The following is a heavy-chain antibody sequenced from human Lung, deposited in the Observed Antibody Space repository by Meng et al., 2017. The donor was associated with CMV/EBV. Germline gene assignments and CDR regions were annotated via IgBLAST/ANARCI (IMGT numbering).Heavy chain of an antibody. CDR3: AKYIATAGNLSGYFDY. CDR2: ISGGDGSI. J-gene: IGHJ4*02. V-gene: IGHV3-23*01. D-gene: IGHD4-23*01. CDR1: GFTFSSYA. Sequence: GSLRLSCAASGFTFSSYAMNWVRQAPGKGLEWVSAISGGDGSICYADSVKGRFTISRDNSKNTLYLQMNSLRPEDTALYYCAKYIATAGNLSGYFDYWGQGTLVTVSS.